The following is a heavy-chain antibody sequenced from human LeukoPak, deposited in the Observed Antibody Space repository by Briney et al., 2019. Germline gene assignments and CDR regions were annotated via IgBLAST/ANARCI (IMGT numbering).Heavy chain of an antibody. CDR2: ISGSGDST. D-gene: IGHD3-10*01. CDR3: AKDRGIISDY. Sequence: GGSLRLSCAASGFTFSSYEMSWVRQAPGKWLEWVSAISGSGDSTYYADSVKGRFTISRDNSKNTLYLQMNSLRAEDTAVYYCAKDRGIISDYWGQGTLVTVSS. J-gene: IGHJ4*02. CDR1: GFTFSSYE. V-gene: IGHV3-23*01.